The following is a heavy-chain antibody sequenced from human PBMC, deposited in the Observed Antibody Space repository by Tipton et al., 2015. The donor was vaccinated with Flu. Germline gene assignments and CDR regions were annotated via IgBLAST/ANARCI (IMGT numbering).Heavy chain of an antibody. J-gene: IGHJ5*02. V-gene: IGHV4-34*01. CDR1: GESFSGYD. CDR2: INESGST. D-gene: IGHD3-3*01. CDR3: ARDLTGDYDFWSGHGGFDP. Sequence: LRLSCAVYGESFSGYDWSWIRQPPGKGLEWIGEINESGSTNNNPSLKSRVIVSVDRSKNQFSLKLTSVTAADTAVYYCARDLTGDYDFWSGHGGFDPWGQGTLVTVSS.